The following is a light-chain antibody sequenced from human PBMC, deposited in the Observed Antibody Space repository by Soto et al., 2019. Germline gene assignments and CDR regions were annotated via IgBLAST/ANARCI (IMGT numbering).Light chain of an antibody. V-gene: IGKV3-11*01. CDR3: QQYVNSPLT. J-gene: IGKJ4*01. CDR1: QTVSSS. Sequence: EIVLTQSPATLSLSPGERATLSCRASQTVSSSLAWYQQKPGQAPGLLIYEASTRATGIPARFSGSGSGADFTLTISSLEPEDFALYYCQQYVNSPLTFGEGTKVDI. CDR2: EAS.